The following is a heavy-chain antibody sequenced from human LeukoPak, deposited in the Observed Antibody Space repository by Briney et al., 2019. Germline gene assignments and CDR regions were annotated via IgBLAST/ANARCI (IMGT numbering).Heavy chain of an antibody. CDR3: AKDQRAYYDFWSGYYTLSYFDY. D-gene: IGHD3-3*01. CDR1: GFTFSNYA. J-gene: IGHJ4*02. Sequence: GGSLRLSCAASGFTFSNYAMTWVRQAPGKGLEWVSGISGSGGSTYYADSVKGRFTISRDNSKNTLYLQMNSLRAEDTAVYYCAKDQRAYYDFWSGYYTLSYFDYWGQGTLVTVSS. CDR2: ISGSGGST. V-gene: IGHV3-23*01.